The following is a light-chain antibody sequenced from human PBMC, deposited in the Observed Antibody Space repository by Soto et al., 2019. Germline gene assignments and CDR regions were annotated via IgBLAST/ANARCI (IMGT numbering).Light chain of an antibody. J-gene: IGKJ4*01. CDR1: QSVDWY. V-gene: IGKV3-11*01. CDR2: DAS. Sequence: EIVFTQSPGTLSLSPGDRATLSCRASQSVDWYVAWYQQKPGQAPRLLIYDASNRETGIPARFSGSGAGTACTLTISSLEPEDFAVDYCQQRSNWTPVFGGGTKVDIK. CDR3: QQRSNWTPV.